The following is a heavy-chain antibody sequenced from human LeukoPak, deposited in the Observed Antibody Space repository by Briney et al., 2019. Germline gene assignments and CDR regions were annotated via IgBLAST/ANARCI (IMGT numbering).Heavy chain of an antibody. D-gene: IGHD4-11*01. J-gene: IGHJ4*02. CDR2: ISGSGGST. CDR1: GFTFSTYA. Sequence: GGSLRLSCAASGFTFSTYAMNWVRQAPGKGLEWVSAISGSGGSTYYADSVKGRFTISRDNSKNTLYLQMNSLRAEDTAVYYCTTDGHTVTTPLGYWGQGTLVTVSS. CDR3: TTDGHTVTTPLGY. V-gene: IGHV3-23*01.